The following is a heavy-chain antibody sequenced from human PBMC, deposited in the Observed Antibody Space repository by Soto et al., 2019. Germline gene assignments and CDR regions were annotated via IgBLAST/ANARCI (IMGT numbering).Heavy chain of an antibody. V-gene: IGHV1-8*01. CDR1: GYTFTSYD. CDR3: ARRITIFGVVPG. D-gene: IGHD3-3*01. CDR2: MNPNSGNT. J-gene: IGHJ4*02. Sequence: ASEKVSCKASGYTFTSYDINWVRQATGQGLEWMGWMNPNSGNTGYAQKFQGRVTMTRNTSISTAYMELSSLRSEDTAVYYCARRITIFGVVPGWGQGTLVTVSS.